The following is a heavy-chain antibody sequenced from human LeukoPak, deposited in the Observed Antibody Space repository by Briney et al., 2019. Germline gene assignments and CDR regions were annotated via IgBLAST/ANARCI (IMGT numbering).Heavy chain of an antibody. CDR3: AREDYDSSGYYYFDY. Sequence: GGSLRLSCAASGFTFSSYWMHWVRHAPGKGLVWVSPINSDGSSTSYADSVKGRFTISRDNSKNTLYLQMNSLRAEDTAVHYCAREDYDSSGYYYFDYWGQGTLVTVSS. D-gene: IGHD3-22*01. CDR1: GFTFSSYW. J-gene: IGHJ4*02. CDR2: INSDGSST. V-gene: IGHV3-74*01.